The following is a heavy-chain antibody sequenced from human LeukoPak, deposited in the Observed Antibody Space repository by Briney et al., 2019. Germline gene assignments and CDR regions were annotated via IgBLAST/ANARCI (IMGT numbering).Heavy chain of an antibody. CDR2: ISTSGSSI. D-gene: IGHD3-10*01. Sequence: PGGSLRLSCAASGFTFSTYEMNWVRQAPGKGLEWISYISTSGSSIYYADSVKGRFTISRDNAKNSLYLQMNSLRAEDTALYYCAREGAYSYGSGNLFEYWGQGTLVTVSS. V-gene: IGHV3-48*03. CDR3: AREGAYSYGSGNLFEY. CDR1: GFTFSTYE. J-gene: IGHJ4*02.